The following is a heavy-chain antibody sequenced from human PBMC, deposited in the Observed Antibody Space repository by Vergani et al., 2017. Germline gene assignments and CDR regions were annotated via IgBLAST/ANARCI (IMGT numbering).Heavy chain of an antibody. D-gene: IGHD6-6*01. CDR1: GFRFREHG. J-gene: IGHJ6*03. Sequence: EVQLLESGGGSVQPGESLRLSCVASGFRFREHGMNWVRQAPGKGLEWVSGISGHDHRTLYADSVKGRFIISRDDSKNTLYLQMSSLRAEDTAVYYCAKDITLGEQLAIYYMDVWGKGTTVTVSS. V-gene: IGHV3-23*01. CDR3: AKDITLGEQLAIYYMDV. CDR2: ISGHDHRT.